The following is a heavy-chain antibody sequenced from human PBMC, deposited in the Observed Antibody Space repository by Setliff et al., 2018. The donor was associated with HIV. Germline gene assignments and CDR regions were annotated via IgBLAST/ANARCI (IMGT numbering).Heavy chain of an antibody. CDR1: GGSFTDYY. Sequence: LSLTCAIFGGSFTDYYCWSWVRQSPGKGLEWIGEIDHSGIINYNPSLKSRVTMSVDTSKRQFSLNLTSVTAADTAIYYCARERLSPRGFFFSYIDVWGKGTPVTVSS. V-gene: IGHV4-34*01. CDR2: IDHSGII. J-gene: IGHJ6*04. CDR3: ARERLSPRGFFFSYIDV. D-gene: IGHD1-26*01.